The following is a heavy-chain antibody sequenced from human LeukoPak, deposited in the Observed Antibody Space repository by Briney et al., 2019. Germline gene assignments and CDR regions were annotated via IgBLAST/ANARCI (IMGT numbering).Heavy chain of an antibody. D-gene: IGHD5-24*01. CDR3: ARGGDGYTP. CDR2: ITSSSSYV. Sequence: GGSLRLSCAASGFTFSRYSMHWARQAPGKGLEWVSSITSSSSYVYYADSLKGRFTISRDNAKNSLYLQMDSLRADDAAMYYCARGGDGYTPWGQGTLVTVSS. CDR1: GFTFSRYS. V-gene: IGHV3-21*01. J-gene: IGHJ5*02.